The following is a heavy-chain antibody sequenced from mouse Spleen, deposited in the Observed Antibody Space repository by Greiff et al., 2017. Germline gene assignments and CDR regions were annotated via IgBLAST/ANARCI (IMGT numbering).Heavy chain of an antibody. CDR1: GYTFTEYT. Sequence: LVESGAELVKPGASVKLSCKASGYTFTEYTIHWVKQRSGQGLEWIGWFYPGSGSIKYNEKFKDKATLTADKSSSTVYMELSRLTSEDSAVYFCARHPYYSYYSYDDYAMDYWGQGTSVTVSS. CDR2: FYPGSGSI. CDR3: ARHPYYSYYSYDDYAMDY. J-gene: IGHJ4*01. D-gene: IGHD2-12*01. V-gene: IGHV1-62-2*01.